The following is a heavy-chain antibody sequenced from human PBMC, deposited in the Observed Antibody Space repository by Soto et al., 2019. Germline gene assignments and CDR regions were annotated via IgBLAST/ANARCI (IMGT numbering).Heavy chain of an antibody. Sequence: EVQLVESGGGLVQPGRSLRLSCAASGFTFDDYAMHWVRQAPGKGLEWVSGISWNSGSIGYADSVKGRFTISRDNAKNSLYLQMNSLRAEDTALYYCAKDIVRLSYYYDSRRRFHAFDIWGQGTMVTVSS. V-gene: IGHV3-9*01. CDR2: ISWNSGSI. CDR3: AKDIVRLSYYYDSRRRFHAFDI. J-gene: IGHJ3*02. CDR1: GFTFDDYA. D-gene: IGHD3-22*01.